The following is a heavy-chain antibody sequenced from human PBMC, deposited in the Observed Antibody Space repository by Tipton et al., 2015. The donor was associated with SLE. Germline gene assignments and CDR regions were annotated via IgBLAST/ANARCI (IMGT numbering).Heavy chain of an antibody. CDR3: ARPSRGHGDYDN. CDR2: IHHSGET. D-gene: IGHD4-17*01. J-gene: IGHJ4*02. V-gene: IGHV4-38-2*01. Sequence: LRLSCAVSGYSITYDHNWGWIRQPPGKGLEWVGSIHHSGETYYNPSLKSRVTMSVDTSKNHLSLNLSSVTAADTAVYYCARPSRGHGDYDNWGQGTQVTVSS. CDR1: GYSITYDHN.